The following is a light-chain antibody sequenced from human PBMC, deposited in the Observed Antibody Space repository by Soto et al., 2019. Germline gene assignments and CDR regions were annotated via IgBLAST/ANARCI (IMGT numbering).Light chain of an antibody. CDR2: EAS. J-gene: IGKJ5*01. Sequence: DIQMTQSPSSLSASVGDRVTITCRASQSINNYLNWYQQRPRKAPRLLMFEASSLRTGVPLRFSGSRSGSNFTLSISSLQPEDFATYYCQQSYSIPLTFGQGTRLEIK. CDR1: QSINNY. CDR3: QQSYSIPLT. V-gene: IGKV1-39*01.